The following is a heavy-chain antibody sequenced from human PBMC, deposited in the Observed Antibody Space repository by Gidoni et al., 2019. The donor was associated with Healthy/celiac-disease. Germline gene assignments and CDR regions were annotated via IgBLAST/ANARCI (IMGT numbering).Heavy chain of an antibody. J-gene: IGHJ4*02. Sequence: QLQLQESGPGLVKPSETLSLTCTVSGGSISSSSYYWGWIRQPPGKGLEWIGSIYYSGSTYYNPSLKSRVTISVDTSKNQFSLKLSSVTAADTAVYYCARTDFDDSSGYYYFDYWGQGTLVTVSS. CDR1: GGSISSSSYY. V-gene: IGHV4-39*01. D-gene: IGHD3-22*01. CDR2: IYYSGST. CDR3: ARTDFDDSSGYYYFDY.